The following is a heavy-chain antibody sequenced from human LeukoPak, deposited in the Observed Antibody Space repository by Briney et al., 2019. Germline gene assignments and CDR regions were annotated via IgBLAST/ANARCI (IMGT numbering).Heavy chain of an antibody. CDR1: GFTLSSYW. CDR3: ATWFGELFDY. J-gene: IGHJ4*02. D-gene: IGHD3-10*01. V-gene: IGHV3-74*01. CDR2: INPDGSTT. Sequence: GGSLRLSCAASGFTLSSYWMHWVRQVPGKGLVWVSRINPDGSTTTYADSVKGRFTISRDNAKNTLYLQMNSLRAEDTAVYYCATWFGELFDYWGQGTLVTVSS.